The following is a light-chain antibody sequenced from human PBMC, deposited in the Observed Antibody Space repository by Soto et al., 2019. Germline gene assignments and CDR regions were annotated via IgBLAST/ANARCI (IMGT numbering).Light chain of an antibody. J-gene: IGKJ5*01. CDR3: QQSDTYPLT. Sequence: EIVVTQSPATLSVSPGERATLSCRASQSVASNFAWYQQKPGQAPRLLIYGASTRATGFPARFSGSGSGTEFTLTISSLQSEDFATYYCQQSDTYPLTFGQGTRREIK. CDR1: QSVASN. V-gene: IGKV3-15*01. CDR2: GAS.